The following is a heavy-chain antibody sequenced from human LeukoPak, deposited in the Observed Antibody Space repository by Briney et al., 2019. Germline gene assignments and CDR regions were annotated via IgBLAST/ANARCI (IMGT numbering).Heavy chain of an antibody. Sequence: GRSLRLSCAASGFTFSSYAMHWVRQAPGKGLEWVAVISYDGSIKYYADSVKGRFTTSRDNSKNMLYLQMNSLSAEDTAVYYCARDGEYSSSPGYYYYYGMDVWGQGTTVTVSS. D-gene: IGHD6-6*01. V-gene: IGHV3-30-3*01. CDR1: GFTFSSYA. CDR2: ISYDGSIK. J-gene: IGHJ6*02. CDR3: ARDGEYSSSPGYYYYYGMDV.